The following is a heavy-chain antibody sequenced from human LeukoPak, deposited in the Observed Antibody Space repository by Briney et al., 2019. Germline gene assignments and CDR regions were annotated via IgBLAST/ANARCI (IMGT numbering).Heavy chain of an antibody. CDR2: IIPLFCTP. V-gene: IGHV1-69*05. CDR1: GGTSNTYT. J-gene: IGHJ6*03. Sequence: SVKVSCTASGGTSNTYTITWVRQAPGQGLEWMGGIIPLFCTPNYAQKFQGRVTSTTDESTSTAYMGLSSLKSEDTAIYYCARVDRSYFYLDVWGKGTTVTVSS. CDR3: ARVDRSYFYLDV.